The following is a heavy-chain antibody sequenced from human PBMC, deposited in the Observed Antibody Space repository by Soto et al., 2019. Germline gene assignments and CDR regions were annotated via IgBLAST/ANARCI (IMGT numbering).Heavy chain of an antibody. CDR1: DFTLSSYG. J-gene: IGHJ4*02. V-gene: IGHV3-23*01. D-gene: IGHD3-9*01. Sequence: EVQLLESGGGLVQPGGSLRLSCAASDFTLSSYGMTWVRQPPGKGLEWVSTIRGRGATTYYAVSVKGRFTISRDDSKNTLYLQMNSLRVDDTAVYFCAKEVDYEVLAGYYYYWGQGTRVTVSS. CDR2: IRGRGATT. CDR3: AKEVDYEVLAGYYYY.